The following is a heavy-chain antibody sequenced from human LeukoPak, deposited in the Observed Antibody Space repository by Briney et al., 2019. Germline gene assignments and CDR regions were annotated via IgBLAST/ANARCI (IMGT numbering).Heavy chain of an antibody. J-gene: IGHJ4*02. V-gene: IGHV4-59*01. CDR1: GGSISSDY. D-gene: IGHD3-10*01. CDR3: AGYGSGSYYKAFDY. CDR2: VHNSGIT. Sequence: SETLSLTCSVSGGSISSDYWGWIRQPPGKGLEWIAYVHNSGITRFNPSLKSRVTISIDTSKNQFSLKLNSVTAADTAVYYCAGYGSGSYYKAFDYWGQGTLVTVSS.